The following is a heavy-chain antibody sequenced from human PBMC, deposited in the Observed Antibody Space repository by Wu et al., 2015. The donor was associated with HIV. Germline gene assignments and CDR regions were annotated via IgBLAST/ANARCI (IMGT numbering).Heavy chain of an antibody. J-gene: IGHJ5*02. CDR1: GGRFSSYA. V-gene: IGHV1-2*02. CDR3: TRGPSTTAKEVGGYWLDP. D-gene: IGHD3-16*01. Sequence: QVQLVQSGAEVKKPGSSVRVSCKTSGGRFSSYAMTWVRQAPGQGLEWMGGIIPNSGGTNSAQKFQGRVTMTRDTSISTAYMELSRLRSDDTAVFYCTRGPSTTAKEVGGYWLDPWGQGTLVTVSS. CDR2: IIPNSGGT.